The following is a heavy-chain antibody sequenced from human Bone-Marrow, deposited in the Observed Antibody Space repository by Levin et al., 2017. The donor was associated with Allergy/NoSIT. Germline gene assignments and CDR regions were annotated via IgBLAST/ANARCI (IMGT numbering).Heavy chain of an antibody. CDR2: IYPGDSDA. V-gene: IGHV5-51*01. J-gene: IGHJ4*02. CDR3: ARKEAGYGSVTIDY. CDR1: GYLFTDFW. Sequence: GESLKISCKASGYLFTDFWIGWVRQLPGKGLEWMGIIYPGDSDARYRPSFQGQVSISVDNSINTVYLQWISLKASDTATYFCARKEAGYGSVTIDYWGQGTRVTVSS. D-gene: IGHD3-10*01.